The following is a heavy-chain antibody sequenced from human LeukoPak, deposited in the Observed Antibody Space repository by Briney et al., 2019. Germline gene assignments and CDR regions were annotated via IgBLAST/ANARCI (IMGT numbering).Heavy chain of an antibody. CDR1: GFTFSSYE. V-gene: IGHV3-48*03. CDR2: ISSSGSTI. CDR3: ARDLIRAVAGTGY. D-gene: IGHD6-19*01. J-gene: IGHJ4*02. Sequence: GGSLRLSCAASGFTFSSYEMNRVRQAPGKGLEWVSYISSSGSTIYYADSVKGRFTISRDNAKNSLYLQMNSLRAEDTAVYYCARDLIRAVAGTGYWGQGTLVTVSS.